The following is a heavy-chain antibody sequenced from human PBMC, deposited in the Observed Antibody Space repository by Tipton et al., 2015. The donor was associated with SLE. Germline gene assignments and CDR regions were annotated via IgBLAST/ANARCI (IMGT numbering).Heavy chain of an antibody. D-gene: IGHD3-22*01. CDR1: GFTFSSYS. J-gene: IGHJ4*02. CDR2: IYSGGST. CDR3: ARGVPYYYDTSGYLPFDY. Sequence: SLRLSCAASGFTFSSYSMNWVRQAPGKGLEWVSVIYSGGSTYYADSVMGRFTISRDNAKNSLYLQMNNLRVEDTAVYYCARGVPYYYDTSGYLPFDYWGQGTLVTVSS. V-gene: IGHV3-66*01.